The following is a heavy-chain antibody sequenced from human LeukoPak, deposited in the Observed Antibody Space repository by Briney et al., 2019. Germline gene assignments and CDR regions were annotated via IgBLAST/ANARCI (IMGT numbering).Heavy chain of an antibody. J-gene: IGHJ4*02. V-gene: IGHV3-30*04. CDR3: AKSSVNGYSGYVHPGVDY. CDR2: ISYDGSNK. D-gene: IGHD5-12*01. Sequence: GGSLRLSCGASGFTFSRYAMHWVRQAPGKGLEWVAVISYDGSNKNNADSVKGRFTISRDNPKNTLYLQMNSLRAEDTAVYYCAKSSVNGYSGYVHPGVDYWGQGTLVTVSS. CDR1: GFTFSRYA.